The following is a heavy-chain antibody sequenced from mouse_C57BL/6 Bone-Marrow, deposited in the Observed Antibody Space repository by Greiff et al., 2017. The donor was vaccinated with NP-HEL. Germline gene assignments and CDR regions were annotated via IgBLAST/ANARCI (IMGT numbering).Heavy chain of an antibody. CDR3: ARWDYYYGSSYGGNYFDY. CDR1: GYTFTDYY. J-gene: IGHJ2*01. D-gene: IGHD1-1*01. CDR2: INPYNGGT. V-gene: IGHV1-19*01. Sequence: EVQLQQSGPVLVKPGASVKMCCKASGYTFTDYYMNWVKQSHGKSLEWIGVINPYNGGTSYNQKFKGKATLTVDKSSSTAYMELNSLTSEDSAVYYCARWDYYYGSSYGGNYFDYWGQGTTLTVSS.